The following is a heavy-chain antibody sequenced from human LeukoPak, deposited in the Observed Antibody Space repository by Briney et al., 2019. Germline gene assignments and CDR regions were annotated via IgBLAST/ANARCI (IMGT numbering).Heavy chain of an antibody. D-gene: IGHD3-10*01. Sequence: ASVKVSCKASGGTFSSYAISWVRQAPGQRLEWMGGIIPIFGTANYAQKFQGRVTITADESTSTAYMELSSLRSEDTAVYYCAIGTMVRGVIDYWGQGTLVTVSS. CDR3: AIGTMVRGVIDY. CDR1: GGTFSSYA. J-gene: IGHJ4*02. CDR2: IIPIFGTA. V-gene: IGHV1-69*13.